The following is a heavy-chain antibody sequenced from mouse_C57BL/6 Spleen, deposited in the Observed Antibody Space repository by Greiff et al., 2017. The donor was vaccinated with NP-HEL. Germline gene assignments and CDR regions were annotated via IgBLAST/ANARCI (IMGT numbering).Heavy chain of an antibody. V-gene: IGHV3-6*01. CDR1: GYSITSGYY. Sequence: EVQLVESGPGLVKPSQSLSLTCSVTGYSITSGYYWNWIRQFPGNKLEWMGYISYDGSNNYNPSLKNRISITRDTSKNQFFLKLNSVTTEDTATYYCAREGSSGYWFAYWGQGTLVTVSA. J-gene: IGHJ3*01. D-gene: IGHD3-2*02. CDR2: ISYDGSN. CDR3: AREGSSGYWFAY.